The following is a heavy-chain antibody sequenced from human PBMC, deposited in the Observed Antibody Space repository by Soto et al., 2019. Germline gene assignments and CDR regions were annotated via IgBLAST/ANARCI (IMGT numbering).Heavy chain of an antibody. CDR3: AKDTGYSSSSFGY. CDR1: GFTFDDYA. V-gene: IGHV3-9*01. CDR2: INWNSGSI. J-gene: IGHJ4*02. D-gene: IGHD6-13*01. Sequence: FLRLSCAASGFTFDDYAMHWVRQAPGKGLEWVSGINWNSGSIGYADAVKGRFTISRDNAKNSLYLQMNSLRAEDTALYYCAKDTGYSSSSFGYWGQGILVTVSS.